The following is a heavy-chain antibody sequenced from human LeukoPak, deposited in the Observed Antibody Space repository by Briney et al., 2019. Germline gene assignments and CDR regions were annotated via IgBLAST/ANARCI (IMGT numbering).Heavy chain of an antibody. CDR2: INPNSGGT. V-gene: IGHV1-2*02. CDR3: ARDRSGGYSYGV. CDR1: GYTFTGYY. Sequence: ASVKVSCKASGYTFTGYYKHWVRQAPGQGLEGMGWINPNSGGTNYAQKFQGRVTMTRDTSISTAYMELSRLRSDDTAVYYCARDRSGGYSYGVWGQGTLVTVSS. J-gene: IGHJ4*02. D-gene: IGHD5-18*01.